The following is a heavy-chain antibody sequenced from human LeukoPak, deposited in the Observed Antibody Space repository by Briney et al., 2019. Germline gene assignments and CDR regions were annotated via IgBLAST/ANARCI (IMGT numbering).Heavy chain of an antibody. CDR3: AREGKSSSPFGY. Sequence: GASVKVSCKASGYTFTSYDINWVRQATGQGLECMGWMNPNSGNTGYAQKFQGRVTMTRNTSISTAYMELSSMRSEDTAVYYCAREGKSSSPFGYWGQGTLVTVSS. D-gene: IGHD2-15*01. V-gene: IGHV1-8*01. CDR1: GYTFTSYD. J-gene: IGHJ4*02. CDR2: MNPNSGNT.